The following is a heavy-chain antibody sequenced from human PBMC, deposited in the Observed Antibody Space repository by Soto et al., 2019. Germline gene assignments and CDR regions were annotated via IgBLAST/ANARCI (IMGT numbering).Heavy chain of an antibody. D-gene: IGHD6-13*01. CDR3: AKGGYSSRHYDY. Sequence: EVQLLESAGGVVHPGGSLRLSCAASGFTFSSYAMSWVRQAPGKGLEWVSGISGGGGSTYYADSVKGRFTISRDNSKNMLYLQMSSLRAEDTAVYYCAKGGYSSRHYDYWGQGTVVTVSS. J-gene: IGHJ4*02. CDR1: GFTFSSYA. CDR2: ISGGGGST. V-gene: IGHV3-23*01.